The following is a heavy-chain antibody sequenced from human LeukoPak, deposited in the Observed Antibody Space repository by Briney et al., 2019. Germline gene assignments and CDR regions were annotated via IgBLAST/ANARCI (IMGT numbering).Heavy chain of an antibody. Sequence: GGSLSLSFAASGFTFSSYGMHWVRQAPGKGLEWVAFIRYDGSNKYYADSEKGRFTVSRDNSKNTLYLQMNSLRAEDTAVYYCAREQAAAGSSDYWGQGTLVTVSS. CDR2: IRYDGSNK. CDR3: AREQAAAGSSDY. V-gene: IGHV3-30*02. J-gene: IGHJ4*02. CDR1: GFTFSSYG. D-gene: IGHD6-13*01.